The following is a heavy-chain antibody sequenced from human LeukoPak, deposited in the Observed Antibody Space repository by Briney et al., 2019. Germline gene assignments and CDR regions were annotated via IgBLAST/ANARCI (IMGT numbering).Heavy chain of an antibody. V-gene: IGHV4-38-2*02. CDR2: IYHSGST. CDR1: GYSISSGYY. CDR3: ASLDNYYHYMDV. D-gene: IGHD2-2*03. Sequence: PSETLSLTCTVSGYSISSGYYWVWIRQPPGKGLEWIGSIYHSGSTYYNPSLKSRVTISVDTSKNQFSLKLSSVTAADTAVYYCASLDNYYHYMDVWGKGTTVTVSS. J-gene: IGHJ6*03.